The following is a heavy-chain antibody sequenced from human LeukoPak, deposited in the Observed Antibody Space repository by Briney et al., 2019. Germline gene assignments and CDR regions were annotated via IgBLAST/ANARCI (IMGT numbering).Heavy chain of an antibody. CDR3: ARMGSGSYYWFDY. CDR2: IYYSGST. CDR1: DGSISSSNYY. V-gene: IGHV4-39*01. J-gene: IGHJ4*02. D-gene: IGHD1-26*01. Sequence: SETLSLTCTVSDGSISSSNYYWGWIRQPPGKGLEWIGNIYYSGSTYYNPSLKSRVTISVDTSKNQFSLKLTSVTAADTAVYYCARMGSGSYYWFDYWGQGTLVTVSS.